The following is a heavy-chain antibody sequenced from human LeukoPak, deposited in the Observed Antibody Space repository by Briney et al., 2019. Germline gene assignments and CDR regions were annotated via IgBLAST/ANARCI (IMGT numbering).Heavy chain of an antibody. CDR1: GYTFTSYG. Sequence: ASVKVSCKASGYTFTSYGISWVRQALGQGLEWMGWISAYNGNTNYVQKLQGRVTMTTDTSTSTAYMELRSLRSDDTAVYYCAGSRAAHSWGWFDPWGQGTLVTVSS. J-gene: IGHJ5*02. CDR3: AGSRAAHSWGWFDP. D-gene: IGHD6-13*01. CDR2: ISAYNGNT. V-gene: IGHV1-18*01.